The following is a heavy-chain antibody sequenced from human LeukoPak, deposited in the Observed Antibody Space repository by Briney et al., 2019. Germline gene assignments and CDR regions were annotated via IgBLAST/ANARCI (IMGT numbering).Heavy chain of an antibody. D-gene: IGHD4-23*01. CDR3: AKLVTHFDY. J-gene: IGHJ4*02. V-gene: IGHV3-23*01. Sequence: GGSLRLSCAASGFTVSSNYMSWVRQAPGKGLEWVSSISGSGGNTYYADSVKGRFTISRDNSKNALYMQMNSLRAEDTAVYYCAKLVTHFDYWGQGTLVTVSS. CDR2: ISGSGGNT. CDR1: GFTVSSNY.